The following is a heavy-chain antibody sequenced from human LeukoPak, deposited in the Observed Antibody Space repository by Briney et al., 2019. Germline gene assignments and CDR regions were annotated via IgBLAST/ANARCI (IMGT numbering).Heavy chain of an antibody. CDR2: ISYDGSNK. V-gene: IGHV3-30*01. J-gene: IGHJ3*02. CDR3: ARVGLGPDFWSGYYTPFDPLDI. D-gene: IGHD3-3*01. Sequence: PGRSLRPSCAASGFTFSSYAMHWVRQTPGKGLEWVAVISYDGSNKYYADSVKGRFTISRDNSKNTLYLQMNSLRAEDTAVYYCARVGLGPDFWSGYYTPFDPLDIWGQGTMVTVYS. CDR1: GFTFSSYA.